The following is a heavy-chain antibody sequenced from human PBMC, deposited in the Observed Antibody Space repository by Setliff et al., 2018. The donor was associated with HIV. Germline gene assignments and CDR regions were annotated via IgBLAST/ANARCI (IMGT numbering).Heavy chain of an antibody. V-gene: IGHV1-2*02. D-gene: IGHD2-2*01. CDR1: GYTFTVYY. Sequence: GASVKVSCKASGYTFTVYYMHWVRQAPGQGLEWMGWIKPDTGGTNYAQKFQGRVTMTRDTSITTAYMELSRLGSDDTAVCFCARDTSSSYWGQGTPVTVSS. J-gene: IGHJ4*02. CDR2: IKPDTGGT. CDR3: ARDTSSSY.